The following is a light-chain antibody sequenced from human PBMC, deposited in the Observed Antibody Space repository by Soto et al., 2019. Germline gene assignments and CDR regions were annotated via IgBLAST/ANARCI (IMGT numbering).Light chain of an antibody. Sequence: VLTQSPSVSAAPGTTATIPCGGIDIGSRSVHWYQQKPGQAPVLVVFYDSDRPPGIPERFSGSNSENTATLIINRVEAGDEADYFCQVWDSDSDHVLFGGGTKLTVL. CDR3: QVWDSDSDHVL. CDR2: YDS. J-gene: IGLJ2*01. CDR1: DIGSRS. V-gene: IGLV3-21*03.